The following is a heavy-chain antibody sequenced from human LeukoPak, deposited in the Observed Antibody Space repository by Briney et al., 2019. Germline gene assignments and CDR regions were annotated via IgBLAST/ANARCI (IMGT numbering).Heavy chain of an antibody. CDR2: IHTSGST. CDR1: GGSISSGSYY. D-gene: IGHD1-26*01. V-gene: IGHV4-61*02. J-gene: IGHJ5*02. Sequence: SETLSLTCTVSGGSISSGSYYWSWIRQPAGKGLEWIGRIHTSGSTNYNPSLKSRVTISVDTSKNQFSLKLSSVTAADTVVYYCARDLRWELPWFDPWGQGTLVTVSS. CDR3: ARDLRWELPWFDP.